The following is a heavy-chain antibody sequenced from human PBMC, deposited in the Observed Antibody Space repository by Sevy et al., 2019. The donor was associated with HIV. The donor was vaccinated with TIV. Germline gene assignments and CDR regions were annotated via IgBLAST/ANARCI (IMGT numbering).Heavy chain of an antibody. V-gene: IGHV1-2*06. D-gene: IGHD6-19*01. CDR1: GYNFY. CDR2: VTPNSGAK. J-gene: IGHJ5*02. Sequence: ASVKVSCKASGYNFYIHWVRQAPGQGLEWMGRVTPNSGAKSYAQKFQDRVAMTMDTSINTAYMELRGLKSDDTAIYYCAGQSLGWYNWFDPWGQGTLVTVSS. CDR3: AGQSLGWYNWFDP.